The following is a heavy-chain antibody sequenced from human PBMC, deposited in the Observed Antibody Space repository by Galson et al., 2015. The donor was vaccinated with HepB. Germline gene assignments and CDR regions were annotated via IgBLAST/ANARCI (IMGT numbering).Heavy chain of an antibody. D-gene: IGHD1-26*01. CDR3: AKAHETSGSYFPIDY. J-gene: IGHJ4*02. V-gene: IGHV3-23*01. Sequence: SLRLSCAASGFTFSSYAMSWVRQAPGKGLEWVSAISGSGGSTYYADSVKGRFTISRDNSKNTLYLQMNSLRAEDTAVCYCAKAHETSGSYFPIDYWGQGTLVTVSS. CDR1: GFTFSSYA. CDR2: ISGSGGST.